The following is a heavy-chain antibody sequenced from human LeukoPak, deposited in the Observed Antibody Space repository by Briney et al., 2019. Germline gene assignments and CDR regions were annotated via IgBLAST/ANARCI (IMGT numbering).Heavy chain of an antibody. V-gene: IGHV3-11*03. J-gene: IGHJ4*02. CDR3: ARHSSGYYYFDY. D-gene: IGHD3-22*01. CDR1: GFTFSDYY. CDR2: ISSSSSYI. Sequence: GGSLRLSCAASGFTFSDYYMRWIRQAPGKGLEWVSYISSSSSYIYYADSVKGRFTISRGNAKNSLYLQMNSLRAEDTAVYYCARHSSGYYYFDYWGQGTLVTVSS.